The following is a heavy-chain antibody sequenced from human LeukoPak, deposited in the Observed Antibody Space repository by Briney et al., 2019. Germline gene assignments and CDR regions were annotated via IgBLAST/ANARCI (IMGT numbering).Heavy chain of an antibody. V-gene: IGHV4-38-2*02. CDR3: ARDKEGSFDY. CDR1: GYSISSGYY. Sequence: SETLSLTCAVSGYSISSGYYWGRIRQPPGKGLEWIGSIYHSGSTYYNPSLKSRVTISVDTSKNQFSLKLSSVTAADTAVYYCARDKEGSFDYWGQGTLVTVSS. J-gene: IGHJ4*02. CDR2: IYHSGST.